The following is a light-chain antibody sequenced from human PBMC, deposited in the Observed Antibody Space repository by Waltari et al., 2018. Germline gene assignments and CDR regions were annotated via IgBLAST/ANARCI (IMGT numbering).Light chain of an antibody. CDR2: AAS. CDR1: QGISSF. CDR3: QQLNSNPRT. J-gene: IGKJ1*01. Sequence: DLHLTQSPSFMSASVGDRVTITCRASQGISSFLYWYQQKPGKAPKLLIYAASTLQSGVPSRFSGSGSGTEFTLTISSLQPEDFATYYCQQLNSNPRTFGQGTQVEIK. V-gene: IGKV1-9*01.